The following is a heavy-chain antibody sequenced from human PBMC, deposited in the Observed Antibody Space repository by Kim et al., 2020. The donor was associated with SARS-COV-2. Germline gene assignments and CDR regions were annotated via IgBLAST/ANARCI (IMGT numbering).Heavy chain of an antibody. CDR1: GGSISSSSYY. J-gene: IGHJ4*02. Sequence: SETLSLTCTVSGGSISSSSYYWGWIRQPPGKGLEWIGSIYYSGSTYYNPSLKSRVTISVDTSKNQFSLKLSSVTAADTAVYYCARLQVGGYGSLFDYWGQGTLVTVSS. D-gene: IGHD3-10*01. V-gene: IGHV4-39*01. CDR3: ARLQVGGYGSLFDY. CDR2: IYYSGST.